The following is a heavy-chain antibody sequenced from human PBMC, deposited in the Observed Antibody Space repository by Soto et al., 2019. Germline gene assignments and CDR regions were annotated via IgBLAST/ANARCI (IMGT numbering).Heavy chain of an antibody. Sequence: EVQLVESGGGLVQPGGSLRLSCAASGFTFSSYWMSWVRQAPGKGLEWVANIKQDGSEKYHVDSVKGRFTISRDNAKNSLYVQMNGLRAEDTAVYYCARCYGDSFDYWGQGTLVTVSS. J-gene: IGHJ4*02. CDR1: GFTFSSYW. CDR3: ARCYGDSFDY. V-gene: IGHV3-7*01. D-gene: IGHD4-17*01. CDR2: IKQDGSEK.